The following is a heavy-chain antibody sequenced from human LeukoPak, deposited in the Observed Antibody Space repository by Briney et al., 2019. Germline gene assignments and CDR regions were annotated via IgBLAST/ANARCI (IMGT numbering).Heavy chain of an antibody. D-gene: IGHD5-24*01. CDR1: GFTFSSYA. J-gene: IGHJ4*02. CDR3: ATSEMATRKGHHY. Sequence: PGGSLRLSCAASGFTFSSYAMAWVRRAPGKGLEWVSAISADGSGTYYVDSVEGRFTISRDYSKNIMYLQMNSLRAEDTAVYYCATSEMATRKGHHYWGQGTLVTVSS. V-gene: IGHV3-23*01. CDR2: ISADGSGT.